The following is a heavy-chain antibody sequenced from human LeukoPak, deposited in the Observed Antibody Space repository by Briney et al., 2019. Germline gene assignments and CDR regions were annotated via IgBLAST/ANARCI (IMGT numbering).Heavy chain of an antibody. V-gene: IGHV3-64*01. CDR3: ASYLQYDAFDI. Sequence: PGGSLRLSCAASGFTFSSYAMHWVRQAQGKGLEYVSAISSNGGSTYYANSVKGRFTISRDNSKNTLYLQMVSLRAEDTAVYYCASYLQYDAFDIWGQGTMVTVSS. CDR2: ISSNGGST. J-gene: IGHJ3*02. CDR1: GFTFSSYA. D-gene: IGHD4-11*01.